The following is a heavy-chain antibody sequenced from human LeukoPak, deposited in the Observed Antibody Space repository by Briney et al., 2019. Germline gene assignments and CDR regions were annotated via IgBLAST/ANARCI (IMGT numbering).Heavy chain of an antibody. Sequence: PGGSLRLSCAASGLTFSIYWVHWVRQAPGKGLVWVSRIKSDGSTTSYADSVKGRFTISRDDAKKTLYLQMNSLRVEDTAVYYCARGGEWSLLDYYYYMDVWGKGTTVTVSS. D-gene: IGHD3-3*01. CDR2: IKSDGSTT. CDR1: GLTFSIYW. CDR3: ARGGEWSLLDYYYYMDV. J-gene: IGHJ6*03. V-gene: IGHV3-74*01.